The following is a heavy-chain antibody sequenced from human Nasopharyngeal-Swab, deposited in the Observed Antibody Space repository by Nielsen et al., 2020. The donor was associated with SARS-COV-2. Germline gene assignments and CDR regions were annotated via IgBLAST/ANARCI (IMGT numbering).Heavy chain of an antibody. CDR2: IYSGGST. CDR3: ARDFCSGGSCFAFDI. CDR1: GFTVSSNY. V-gene: IGHV3-53*01. Sequence: GESLKISCAASGFTVSSNYMSWVRQAPGTGLEWVSVIYSGGSTYYADSVKGRFTISRDNSKNTLYLQMNSLRAEDTAVYYCARDFCSGGSCFAFDIWGQGTMVTVSS. D-gene: IGHD2-15*01. J-gene: IGHJ3*02.